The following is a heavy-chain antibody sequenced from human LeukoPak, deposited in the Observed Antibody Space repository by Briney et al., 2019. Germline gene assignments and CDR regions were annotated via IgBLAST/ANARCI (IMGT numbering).Heavy chain of an antibody. D-gene: IGHD7-27*01. J-gene: IGHJ4*02. V-gene: IGHV4-38-2*02. CDR1: GYSISSGYY. Sequence: SETLSLTCSVSGYSISSGYYWGWIRQPPRKGLEWIGNIYHSGSTYYNPSLKSRVTISADTSKNQFSLKLSSVTAADTAVYYCATLLTGGVDYWGQGTLVTVSS. CDR2: IYHSGST. CDR3: ATLLTGGVDY.